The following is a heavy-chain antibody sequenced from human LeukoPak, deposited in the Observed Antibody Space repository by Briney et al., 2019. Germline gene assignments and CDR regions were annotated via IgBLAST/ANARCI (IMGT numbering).Heavy chain of an antibody. D-gene: IGHD3-22*01. Sequence: GGYLRLSCAASGFTFSSYAMSWVRQAPGKGLEWVSTINGGGVNTHYADSVGGRFTISRDNSKNTLFLQINSLRDEDTAVYYCAKEYYYDTSGDAFDIWGQGTMVTVSS. V-gene: IGHV3-23*01. CDR2: INGGGVNT. J-gene: IGHJ3*02. CDR3: AKEYYYDTSGDAFDI. CDR1: GFTFSSYA.